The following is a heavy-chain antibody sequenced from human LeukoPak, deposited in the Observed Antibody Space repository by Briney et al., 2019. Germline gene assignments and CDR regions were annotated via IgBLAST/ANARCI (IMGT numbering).Heavy chain of an antibody. D-gene: IGHD2-21*02. V-gene: IGHV1-18*01. Sequence: ASVKVSCKASGYTFTSYGISWVRQAPGQGLEWMGWISADNGNTNYAQKLQGRVTMTTDTSTSTAYMELRSLRSDDTAVYYCARVGYCGGDCYSHDYWGQGTLVTVSS. J-gene: IGHJ4*02. CDR2: ISADNGNT. CDR1: GYTFTSYG. CDR3: ARVGYCGGDCYSHDY.